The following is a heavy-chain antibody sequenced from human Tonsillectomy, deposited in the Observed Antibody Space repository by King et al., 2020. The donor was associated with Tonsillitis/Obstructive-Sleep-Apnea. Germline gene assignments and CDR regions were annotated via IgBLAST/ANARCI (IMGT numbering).Heavy chain of an antibody. CDR1: GGSFSGYY. J-gene: IGHJ5*02. CDR2: INHSGST. CDR3: ASDGGRGYGFDP. D-gene: IGHD6-25*01. V-gene: IGHV4-34*01. Sequence: VQLQQWGAGLLKPSETLSLTCAVYGGSFSGYYWSWIRQPPGKGLEWIGEINHSGSTNSNPSLKSRVTISVDTSKNQFSLKLCFGTAADTAVYYCASDGGRGYGFDPWGQGTLVTVSS.